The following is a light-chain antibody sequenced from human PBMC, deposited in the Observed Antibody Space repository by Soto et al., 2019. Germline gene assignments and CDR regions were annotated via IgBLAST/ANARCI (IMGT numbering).Light chain of an antibody. CDR3: QQYNNWPRT. CDR2: AAS. Sequence: IVMTQSPAALSVSPGDSATLSCRASQIVNTNVAWYQQRPGQAPRLLIFAASTRATGVAARFSGSGSGTKFTLTVDSLQSEDFAVYYCQQYNNWPRTFGRGTKVDIK. V-gene: IGKV3-15*01. J-gene: IGKJ1*01. CDR1: QIVNTN.